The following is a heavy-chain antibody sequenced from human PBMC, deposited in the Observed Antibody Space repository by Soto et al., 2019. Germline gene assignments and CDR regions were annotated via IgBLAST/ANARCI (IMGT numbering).Heavy chain of an antibody. J-gene: IGHJ6*03. D-gene: IGHD5-12*01. CDR3: ARVGVATTDYYFYMDV. CDR2: IYYSGST. Sequence: SETLSLTCTVSGGSISSGGYYWSWIRQHPGKGLEWIGYIYYSGSTYYNPSLKSRVTISVDTSKNQFSLKLSSVTAADTAVYYCARVGVATTDYYFYMDVRGKGPTVTVS. V-gene: IGHV4-31*03. CDR1: GGSISSGGYY.